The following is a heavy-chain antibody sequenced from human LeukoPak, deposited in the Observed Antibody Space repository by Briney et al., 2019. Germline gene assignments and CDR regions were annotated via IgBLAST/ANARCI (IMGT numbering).Heavy chain of an antibody. CDR3: ARELDYDSSGYYVYFQH. CDR1: GYTFTSYD. Sequence: ASVKVSCKASGYTFTSYDINWVRQATGQGLEWMGWMNPNSGNTGYAQKFQGRVTMTRNTSISTAYMELRSLRSDDTAVYYCARELDYDSSGYYVYFQHWGQGTLVTVSS. D-gene: IGHD3-22*01. J-gene: IGHJ1*01. CDR2: MNPNSGNT. V-gene: IGHV1-8*01.